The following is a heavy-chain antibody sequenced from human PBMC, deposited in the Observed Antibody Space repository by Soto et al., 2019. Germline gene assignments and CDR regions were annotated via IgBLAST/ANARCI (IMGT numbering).Heavy chain of an antibody. CDR1: GFTFSSYS. J-gene: IGHJ2*01. D-gene: IGHD6-6*01. V-gene: IGHV3-21*01. CDR2: ISSSSSYI. CDR3: ARDHSQLVPGYFAL. Sequence: PGGSLRLSCAASGFTFSSYSMNWVRQAPGKGLEWVSSISSSSSYIYYADSVKGRFTISRDNAKNSLYLQMNSLRAEDTAVYYCARDHSQLVPGYFALWGRGTLVTVSS.